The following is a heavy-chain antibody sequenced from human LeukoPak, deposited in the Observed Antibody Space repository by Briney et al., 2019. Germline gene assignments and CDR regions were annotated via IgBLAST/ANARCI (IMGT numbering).Heavy chain of an antibody. J-gene: IGHJ4*02. D-gene: IGHD3-10*01. CDR1: GGTFSSYA. V-gene: IGHV1-69*05. CDR3: ARAPLRFGELLYPFDY. Sequence: SVKVSCKASGGTFSSYAISWVRQAPGQGLEWMGGIIPIFGTANYAQKFQGRVTITTDESTSTAYMELSSLRSEDTAVYYCARAPLRFGELLYPFDYWGQGTLVTVSS. CDR2: IIPIFGTA.